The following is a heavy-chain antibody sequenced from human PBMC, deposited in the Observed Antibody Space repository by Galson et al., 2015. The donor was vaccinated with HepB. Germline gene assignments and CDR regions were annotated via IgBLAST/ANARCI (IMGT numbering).Heavy chain of an antibody. V-gene: IGHV1-69*13. CDR1: GGTFSTYA. D-gene: IGHD6-6*01. Sequence: SVKVSCKASGGTFSTYAISWVRQAPGQGLEWMGGITPIFGTANYAQKFQGRVTITADESTSTAYMELSSLRSDDTAVYYCAREGIAAPTNPEDYWGQGTQVTVSS. CDR3: AREGIAAPTNPEDY. CDR2: ITPIFGTA. J-gene: IGHJ4*02.